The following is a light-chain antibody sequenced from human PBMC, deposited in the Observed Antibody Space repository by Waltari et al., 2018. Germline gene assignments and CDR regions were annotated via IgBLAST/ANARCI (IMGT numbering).Light chain of an antibody. J-gene: IGLJ2*01. CDR1: HIETKA. CDR3: QVWDSHTVV. Sequence: SYVLTQLSSMSVTPGQTARIVCGGRHIETKAVHWYQRKAGQAPLLVLHDDDTRPSGIPVRFSGTNSGDTATLTISGVEAEDEADYFCQVWDSHTVVFGGGTNLTVL. CDR2: DDD. V-gene: IGLV3-21*02.